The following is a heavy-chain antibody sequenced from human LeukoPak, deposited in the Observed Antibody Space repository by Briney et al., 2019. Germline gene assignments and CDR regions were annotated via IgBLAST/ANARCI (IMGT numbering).Heavy chain of an antibody. V-gene: IGHV4-39*01. CDR1: GGSISSSSYY. J-gene: IGHJ2*01. CDR3: ARAPPGGGYWFFDL. Sequence: SETLSLTCTVSGGSISSSSYYWGWIRQPPGKGLEWIGSIYYSGSTYYNPSLKSRVTISVDTSKNQFSLKLSSVTAADTAVYYCARAPPGGGYWFFDLWGRGTLVTVSS. CDR2: IYYSGST. D-gene: IGHD2-8*02.